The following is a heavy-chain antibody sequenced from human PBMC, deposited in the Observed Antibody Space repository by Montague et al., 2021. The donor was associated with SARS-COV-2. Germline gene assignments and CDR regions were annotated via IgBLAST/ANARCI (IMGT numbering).Heavy chain of an antibody. J-gene: IGHJ6*02. Sequence: TLSLTCTVYGGSISSGGYYWSWIRQHSGKGLEWIGYIYYSGSSYYNPSLKSRVNISVDTSKNQFSLKLSSVTAADTAVYYCARAFVSDFYYYGMDVWGQGTTVTVSS. CDR1: GGSISSGGYY. CDR2: IYYSGSS. V-gene: IGHV4-31*03. CDR3: ARAFVSDFYYYGMDV. D-gene: IGHD3-10*01.